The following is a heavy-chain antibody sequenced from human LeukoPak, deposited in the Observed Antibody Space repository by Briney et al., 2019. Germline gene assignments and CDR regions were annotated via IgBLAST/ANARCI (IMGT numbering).Heavy chain of an antibody. CDR3: ASNLRYCSGGSCYSDYYYYYGMDV. V-gene: IGHV1-69*13. Sequence: GASVKVSCKASGGTFSSYATSWVRQAPGQGLEWMGGIIPIFGTANYAQKFQGRVTITADESTSTAYMELSSLRSEDTAVYYCASNLRYCSGGSCYSDYYYYYGMDVWGQGTTVTVSS. CDR2: IIPIFGTA. J-gene: IGHJ6*02. D-gene: IGHD2-15*01. CDR1: GGTFSSYA.